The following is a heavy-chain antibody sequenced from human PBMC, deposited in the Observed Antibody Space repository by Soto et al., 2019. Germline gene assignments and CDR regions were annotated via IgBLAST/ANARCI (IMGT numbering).Heavy chain of an antibody. CDR2: IYSGGSS. J-gene: IGHJ4*02. Sequence: GSLRHSCGGSRSTVSSNYMRWVRPAPGKGLEWVSVIYSGGSSYYADSVKGRFTISRDNSKNTLYLQMNSLRAEDTAVYYCAYSESGYSYGLRIWGQGNLVTVSS. D-gene: IGHD5-18*01. CDR1: RSTVSSNY. V-gene: IGHV3-53*01. CDR3: AYSESGYSYGLRI.